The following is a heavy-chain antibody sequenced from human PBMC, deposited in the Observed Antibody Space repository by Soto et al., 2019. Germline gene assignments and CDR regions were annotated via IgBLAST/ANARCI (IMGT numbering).Heavy chain of an antibody. CDR3: AREYYYDRSGYLDYFDY. Sequence: PSETLSLTYTVSGGSISSYDWSWIRQPPGKGLEWIGYIYYSGSTNYNPSLKSRVTISVDTSKNQFSLKLSFVTAADTAVYYCAREYYYDRSGYLDYFDYWGQGTLVTVSS. CDR1: GGSISSYD. J-gene: IGHJ4*02. CDR2: IYYSGST. D-gene: IGHD3-22*01. V-gene: IGHV4-59*01.